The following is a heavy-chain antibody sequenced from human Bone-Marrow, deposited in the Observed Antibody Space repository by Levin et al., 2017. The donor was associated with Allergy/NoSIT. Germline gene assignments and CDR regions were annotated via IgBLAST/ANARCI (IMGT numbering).Heavy chain of an antibody. D-gene: IGHD2-15*01. CDR2: IYPGDSDT. Sequence: GGSLRLSCKGSGYSFTSYWIGWVRQMPGKGLEWMGFIYPGDSDTSYSPSVQGQFTISADKAISTAYLQWSSLKASDTAMYYCARERGSLAGALDIWGQGTMVTVSS. J-gene: IGHJ3*02. CDR3: ARERGSLAGALDI. CDR1: GYSFTSYW. V-gene: IGHV5-51*01.